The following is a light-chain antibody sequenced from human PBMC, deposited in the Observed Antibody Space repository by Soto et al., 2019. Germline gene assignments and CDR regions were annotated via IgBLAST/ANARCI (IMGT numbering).Light chain of an antibody. Sequence: QSALTQPASVSGSPGQSITISCTGTSSDVGSYNLVSWYQQHPGKAPKLMIYDVTKRPSRIPNRFSGSKSGNTASLTISGLQAEDEADYYCCSFAGSIWVFGGGTKLTVL. CDR1: SSDVGSYNL. CDR2: DVT. V-gene: IGLV2-23*02. CDR3: CSFAGSIWV. J-gene: IGLJ3*02.